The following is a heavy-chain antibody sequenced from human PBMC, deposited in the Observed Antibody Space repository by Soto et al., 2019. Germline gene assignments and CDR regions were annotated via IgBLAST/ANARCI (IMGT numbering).Heavy chain of an antibody. V-gene: IGHV3-23*01. D-gene: IGHD6-13*01. CDR1: GFIFSSYA. J-gene: IGHJ4*02. Sequence: FLRLSCAASGFIFSSYAMSWVRQAPGKGLEWVSVISGTDGGTYYGDSVKGRFTISRDNSKNTLYLQMNSLRAEDTAVYYCAKEMSGYTSSCINYWGQGTLVTVSS. CDR3: AKEMSGYTSSCINY. CDR2: ISGTDGGT.